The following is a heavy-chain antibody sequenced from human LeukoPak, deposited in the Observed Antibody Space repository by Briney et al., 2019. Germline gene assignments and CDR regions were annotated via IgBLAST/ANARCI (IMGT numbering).Heavy chain of an antibody. CDR2: IDDSGRT. D-gene: IGHD2-8*01. CDR3: ARNNGVDFDY. J-gene: IGHJ4*02. V-gene: IGHV4-31*03. Sequence: SETLSLTCTVSGALLSSGGYYWSWIRQHPGKGLEWIGYIDDSGRTYYHPPLKSRITISVDTSKNHFSLNLNSVTAADTAVYFCARNNGVDFDYWGQGTLVTVSS. CDR1: GALLSSGGYY.